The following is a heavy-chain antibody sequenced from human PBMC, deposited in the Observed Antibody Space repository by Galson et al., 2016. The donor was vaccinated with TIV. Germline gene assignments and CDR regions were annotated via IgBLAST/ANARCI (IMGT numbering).Heavy chain of an antibody. D-gene: IGHD1-7*01. CDR3: EKDYGTSGTDIRVRRWFDP. CDR1: GFTFRNSA. V-gene: IGHV3-33*06. CDR2: IWYDGSQK. J-gene: IGHJ5*02. Sequence: SLRLSCAASGFTFRNSAIHWVRQAPGKGLEWVAVIWYDGSQKYYAESVQGRFTISRDNSKNTAYLQMNSLRNEDTAVYYCEKDYGTSGTDIRVRRWFDPWGQGTLVTVSS.